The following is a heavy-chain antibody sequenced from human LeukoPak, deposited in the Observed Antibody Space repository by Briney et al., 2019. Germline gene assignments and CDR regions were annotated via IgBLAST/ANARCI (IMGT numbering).Heavy chain of an antibody. J-gene: IGHJ4*02. V-gene: IGHV3-74*01. CDR2: IYIDGSST. Sequence: GGSLRLSCAASGFTFSSYWMHWVRQAPGKGLVWVSRIYIDGSSTSYADSVKGRFTISRDNARNTLYLQMNSLRDEDTAVYYCARGLDGSFDYWGLGTLVTVSS. D-gene: IGHD1-14*01. CDR3: ARGLDGSFDY. CDR1: GFTFSSYW.